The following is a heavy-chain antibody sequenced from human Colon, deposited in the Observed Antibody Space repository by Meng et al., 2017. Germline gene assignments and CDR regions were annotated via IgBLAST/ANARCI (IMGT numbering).Heavy chain of an antibody. D-gene: IGHD6-19*01. J-gene: IGHJ4*02. V-gene: IGHV1-2*06. CDR1: GYNFTGYY. CDR2: VNPNSNYG. Sequence: QRQLVPAGAEVKKPGASGKGSCKASGYNFTGYYMHWVRQAPGQGLEWMGRVNPNSNYGNYAQKFQGRVTMTRDTSISTAYMELSRLRSDDTALYYCARGYSSGISFNYWGQGTLVTVSS. CDR3: ARGYSSGISFNY.